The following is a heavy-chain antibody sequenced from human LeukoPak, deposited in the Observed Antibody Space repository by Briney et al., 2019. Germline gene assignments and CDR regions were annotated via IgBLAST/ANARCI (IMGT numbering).Heavy chain of an antibody. CDR2: IPYRGSDN. CDR3: AKDRHGHYALDY. J-gene: IGHJ4*02. D-gene: IGHD4-17*01. Sequence: GGSLRLSCAASGFTFSTYGMHWVRQAPGKGLEWVAFIPYRGSDNNYAASVKGRFTISRDNSKNMLYLQMNSPRLEDTAVYYCAKDRHGHYALDYCGQGTLVTVSS. V-gene: IGHV3-30*02. CDR1: GFTFSTYG.